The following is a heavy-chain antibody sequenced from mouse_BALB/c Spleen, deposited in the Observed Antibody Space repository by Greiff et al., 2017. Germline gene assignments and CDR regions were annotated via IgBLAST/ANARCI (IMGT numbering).Heavy chain of an antibody. V-gene: IGHV1-9*01. D-gene: IGHD2-4*01. J-gene: IGHJ4*01. CDR3: ARRITMGLGYAMDY. Sequence: VQLQQSGAELMKPGASVKISCKATGYTFSSYWIEWVKQRPGHGLEWIGEILPGSGSTNYNEKFKGKATFTADTSSNTAYMQLSSLTSEDSAVYYCARRITMGLGYAMDYWGQGTSVTVSS. CDR1: GYTFSSYW. CDR2: ILPGSGST.